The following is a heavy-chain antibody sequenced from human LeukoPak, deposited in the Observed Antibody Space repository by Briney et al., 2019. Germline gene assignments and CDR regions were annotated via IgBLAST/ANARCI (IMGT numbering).Heavy chain of an antibody. CDR3: ARVRGPTVTTMYFDY. J-gene: IGHJ4*02. CDR2: ISPGGNTI. Sequence: QPGGSLRLSCAGSGFAFSSHGMIWVRQAPGRGLEWISYISPGGNTIYYADSVKGRFTISRDNAKNSLSLHMNGLTDEDTAAYHCARVRGPTVTTMYFDYWGQGTLVTVSS. CDR1: GFAFSSHG. D-gene: IGHD4-17*01. V-gene: IGHV3-48*02.